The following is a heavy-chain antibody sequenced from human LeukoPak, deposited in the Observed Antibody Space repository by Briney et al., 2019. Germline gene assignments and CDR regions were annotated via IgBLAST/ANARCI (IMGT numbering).Heavy chain of an antibody. CDR1: XXXXXXXG. J-gene: IGHJ4*02. D-gene: IGHD5-18*01. CDR3: VPLXVDAGLVQQLGIDY. V-gene: IGHV3-64D*09. CDR2: ITSXXGST. Sequence: GGSLRLSCSAXXXXXXXXGMXXXXXXPGXXLEFVSSITSXXGSTYYAXXXXXRFTISRDNSKSTLYLHMSGLKPEDTAVYYCVPLXVDAGLVQQLGIDYWGQGTLVTVSS.